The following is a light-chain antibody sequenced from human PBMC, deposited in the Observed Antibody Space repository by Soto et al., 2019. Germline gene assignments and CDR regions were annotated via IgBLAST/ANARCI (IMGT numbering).Light chain of an antibody. J-gene: IGLJ3*02. CDR3: AAWDDSLNGPV. CDR1: RSDIGSNF. V-gene: IGLV1-44*01. Sequence: QAVVSQPPSASGTPGQTVIISCSGSRSDIGSNFVNWYQHLPGTAPKLLIYSNNQRPSGVPDRFSGSKSGTSASLAISGLQSEDEADYHCAAWDDSLNGPVFGGGTQLTVL. CDR2: SNN.